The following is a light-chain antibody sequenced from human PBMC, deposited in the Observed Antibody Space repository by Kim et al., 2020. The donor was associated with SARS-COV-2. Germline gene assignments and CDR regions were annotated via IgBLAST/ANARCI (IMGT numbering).Light chain of an antibody. CDR2: EVT. CDR3: GSYPSV. Sequence: GSPGQSVTISCTGTSSDIGGYNYVSWYQQYPGKAPKLMIYEVTKRPSGVPDRFSGSKSGNTASLTVSGLQAEDEADYYCGSYPSVFGTGTKVTVL. V-gene: IGLV2-8*01. J-gene: IGLJ1*01. CDR1: SSDIGGYNY.